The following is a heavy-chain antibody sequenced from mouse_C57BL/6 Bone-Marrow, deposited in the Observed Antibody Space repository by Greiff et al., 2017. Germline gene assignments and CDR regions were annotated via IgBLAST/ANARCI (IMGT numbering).Heavy chain of an antibody. CDR1: GYSITSGYY. CDR3: AREGYYSNS. Sequence: EVKLMESGPGLVKPSQSLSLTCSVTGYSITSGYYWNWIRQFPGNKLEWMGYISYDGSNNYNPSLKNRISITRDTSKNQFFLKLNSVTTEDTATYYCAREGYYSNSWGQGTTLTVSS. CDR2: ISYDGSN. J-gene: IGHJ2*01. V-gene: IGHV3-6*01. D-gene: IGHD2-5*01.